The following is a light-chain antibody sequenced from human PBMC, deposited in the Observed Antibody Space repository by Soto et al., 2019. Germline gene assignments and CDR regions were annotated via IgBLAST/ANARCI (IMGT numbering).Light chain of an antibody. Sequence: QSALTQPASVSGSLGQSITISCTGTSNDVGGYNYVSWYQQHPGKAPKLMTSEFSNRPSGFSNRFSGSKSGNTASLTISGLQAEDEADYYCSSYTSRNTVVFGSGTKLTVL. V-gene: IGLV2-14*01. CDR2: EFS. CDR3: SSYTSRNTVV. J-gene: IGLJ1*01. CDR1: SNDVGGYNY.